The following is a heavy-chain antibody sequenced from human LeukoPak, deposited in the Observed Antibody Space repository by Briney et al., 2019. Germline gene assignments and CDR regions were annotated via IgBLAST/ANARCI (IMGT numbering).Heavy chain of an antibody. CDR3: GRDKAD. CDR1: GFTFSGYY. CDR2: ISSLGSNI. V-gene: IGHV3-11*04. Sequence: GGSLRLSCAASGFTFSGYYMSWIRQAPGKGLEWVSYISSLGSNIYYTDSVKGRFTISRDNAKNSLFLQMNSLRAEDTAVYYCGRDKADWGQGTLVTVSS. J-gene: IGHJ4*02.